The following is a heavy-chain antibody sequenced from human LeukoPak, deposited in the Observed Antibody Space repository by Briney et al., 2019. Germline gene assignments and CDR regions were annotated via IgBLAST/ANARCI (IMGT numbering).Heavy chain of an antibody. CDR3: AKRGSGSYYEFYSTTYYFDY. V-gene: IGHV3-23*01. D-gene: IGHD1-26*01. CDR1: GFTFSSYA. CDR2: ISGSGGST. J-gene: IGHJ4*02. Sequence: GGSLRLSCAASGFTFSSYAMSWVRQAPGKGLEWVSAISGSGGSTYYTYSVKCRFTISRDNSKNTLYLQMNRLRAEDTAVYYCAKRGSGSYYEFYSTTYYFDYWGQGTLVTVSS.